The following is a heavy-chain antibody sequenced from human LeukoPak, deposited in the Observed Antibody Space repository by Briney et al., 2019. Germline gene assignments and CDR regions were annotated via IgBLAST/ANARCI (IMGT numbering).Heavy chain of an antibody. D-gene: IGHD2-8*01. CDR1: GYTFTSYH. V-gene: IGHV1-46*01. Sequence: WASVKVSCKASGYTFTSYHINWVRQAPGQGLESVGIINPSGGGTTYPQKFQGRVTMTRDTSTSTVYMELSSLRSEDTAVYYCARVPYCFNGICYTHYYFDYWGQGTLVTVSS. J-gene: IGHJ4*02. CDR2: INPSGGGT. CDR3: ARVPYCFNGICYTHYYFDY.